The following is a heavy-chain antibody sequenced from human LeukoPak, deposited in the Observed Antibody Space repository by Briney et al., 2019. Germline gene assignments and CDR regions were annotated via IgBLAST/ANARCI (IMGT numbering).Heavy chain of an antibody. CDR2: IYSGGST. J-gene: IGHJ4*01. D-gene: IGHD2-15*01. Sequence: GGSLRLSCAASGFTVSSKYMSWVSQAPGKGLEWVSLIYSGGSTYYADSVKGRFTISRDNSKNTLYLQMNSLRAEDTAVYYCARQAGITPNFDYWGHGTLVTVSS. CDR3: ARQAGITPNFDY. CDR1: GFTVSSKY. V-gene: IGHV3-53*01.